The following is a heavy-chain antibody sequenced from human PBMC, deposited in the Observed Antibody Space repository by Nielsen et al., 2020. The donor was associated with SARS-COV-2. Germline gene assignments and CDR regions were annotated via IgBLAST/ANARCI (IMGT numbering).Heavy chain of an antibody. CDR2: ITNTADGSTV. J-gene: IGHJ4*02. CDR3: ASSGWLDY. V-gene: IGHV3-11*01. CDR1: GFTFSDHY. D-gene: IGHD6-19*01. Sequence: GGSLRLSCAASGFTFSDHYMSWIRQAPGGGLEWVSYITNTADGSTVHYAVSVQGRFTISRDNAKNSLYLQMDSLRADDTATYFCASSGWLDYWGPGTPVIVSP.